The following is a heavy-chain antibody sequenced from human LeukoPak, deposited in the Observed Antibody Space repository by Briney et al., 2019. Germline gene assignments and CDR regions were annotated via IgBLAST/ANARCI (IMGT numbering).Heavy chain of an antibody. CDR2: ISGSGGST. J-gene: IGHJ4*02. CDR3: AKDHGCGGDCYWTNHYFDY. Sequence: GSLRLSCAASGFTFKNYAMSWVRQAPGKGLEWVSGISGSGGSTYYADSVKGRFTISRDNSKNTLYLQMNSLRAEGTAVYYCAKDHGCGGDCYWTNHYFDYWGQGTLVTVSS. CDR1: GFTFKNYA. V-gene: IGHV3-23*01. D-gene: IGHD2-21*02.